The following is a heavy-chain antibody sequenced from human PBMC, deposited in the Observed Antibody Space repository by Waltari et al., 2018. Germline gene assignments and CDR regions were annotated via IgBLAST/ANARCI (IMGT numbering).Heavy chain of an antibody. CDR1: GYPFTDYY. CDR3: ARGAAAAP. CDR2: VDPEDGEP. V-gene: IGHV1-69-2*01. Sequence: EVQLVQSGTEVKKPGATVKISCKASGYPFTDYYIHWVQQAPGKGLEWMGLVDPEDGEPMYAENFQGRLTITADTSTDRAYMELSSLRSEDTAMYYCARGAAAAPWGQGTLVTVSS. D-gene: IGHD6-25*01. J-gene: IGHJ5*02.